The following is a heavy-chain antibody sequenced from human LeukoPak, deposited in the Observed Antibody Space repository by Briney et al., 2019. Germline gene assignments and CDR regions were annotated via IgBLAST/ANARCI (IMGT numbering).Heavy chain of an antibody. Sequence: GGSLGLSCAASGFTFSDDWMNWVRQAPGKGPEWVGRIKSKSDGGATDYAAPVKGRFTISRDDSKNTLYLEMNSLKIEDTAVYYCTTVTMVRDYDYWGQGTLVTVSS. V-gene: IGHV3-15*01. CDR3: TTVTMVRDYDY. D-gene: IGHD3-10*01. CDR2: IKSKSDGGAT. J-gene: IGHJ4*02. CDR1: GFTFSDDW.